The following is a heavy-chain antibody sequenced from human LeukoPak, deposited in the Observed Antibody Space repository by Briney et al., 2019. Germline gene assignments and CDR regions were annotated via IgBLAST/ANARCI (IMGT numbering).Heavy chain of an antibody. CDR1: GYSISSGYY. V-gene: IGHV4-38-2*02. D-gene: IGHD3-10*01. Sequence: SETLSPTCTVSGYSISSGYYWGWIRQPPGKGLEWIGSIYHSGSTYYNPSLKSRVSISVDTSKNQFSLKLSSVTAADTAVYYCARGVSGNWFDPWGQGTLVTVSS. CDR3: ARGVSGNWFDP. CDR2: IYHSGST. J-gene: IGHJ5*02.